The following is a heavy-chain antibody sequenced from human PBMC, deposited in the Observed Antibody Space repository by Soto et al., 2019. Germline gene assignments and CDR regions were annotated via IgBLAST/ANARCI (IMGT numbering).Heavy chain of an antibody. CDR1: GFTFSSYW. J-gene: IGHJ6*03. D-gene: IGHD6-19*01. V-gene: IGHV3-7*01. CDR3: ARAPKIAVAAYYLFFMDV. CDR2: IKQDGSEK. Sequence: EVQLVESGGGLVQPGGSLRLSCAASGFTFSSYWMSWVRQAPGKGLEWVANIKQDGSEKYYVDSVKGRFTISRDNAKNSLYLQMNSLRAEDQAVYYCARAPKIAVAAYYLFFMDVWGKGTTVTVSS.